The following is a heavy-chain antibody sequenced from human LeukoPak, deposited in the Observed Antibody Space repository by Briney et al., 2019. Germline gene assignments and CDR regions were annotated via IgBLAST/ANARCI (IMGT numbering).Heavy chain of an antibody. CDR3: ARERPPGDSSNWFLEGYFDI. V-gene: IGHV1-69*05. CDR2: IIPIFGTT. J-gene: IGHJ4*02. D-gene: IGHD6-13*01. Sequence: SVKVSCKASGGTFSSYAISWVRQAPGQGLEWMGGIIPIFGTTNYAQKFQGRVTITTDESTSTAYMELSSLRSEDTAVYYCARERPPGDSSNWFLEGYFDIWGQGTLVTVSS. CDR1: GGTFSSYA.